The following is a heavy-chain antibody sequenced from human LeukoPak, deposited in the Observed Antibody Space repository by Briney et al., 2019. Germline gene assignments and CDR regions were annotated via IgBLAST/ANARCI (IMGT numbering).Heavy chain of an antibody. V-gene: IGHV4-30-2*01. J-gene: IGHJ5*02. Sequence: SETLSLTCAVSGGSISSGGYSWSWIRQPPGKGLEWIGYIYHTGSTYYNPPLRSRVSISVDKSTNHISLEVTSVTAADTAVYYCARDWGFGDSEDWFDPWGQGTLVTVSS. CDR3: ARDWGFGDSEDWFDP. CDR2: IYHTGST. D-gene: IGHD3-10*01. CDR1: GGSISSGGYS.